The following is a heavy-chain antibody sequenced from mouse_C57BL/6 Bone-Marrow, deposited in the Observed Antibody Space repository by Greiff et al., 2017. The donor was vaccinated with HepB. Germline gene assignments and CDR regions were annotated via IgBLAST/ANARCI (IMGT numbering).Heavy chain of an antibody. CDR1: GYTFTSYG. CDR3: VHYGFYAMDY. Sequence: VQLVESGAELARPGASVKLSCKASGYTFTSYGISWVKQRTGQGLEWIGEIYPRSGNTYYNEKFKGKATLTADKSSSTAYMELRSLTSEDSAVYFCVHYGFYAMDYWGQGTSVTVSS. D-gene: IGHD1-2*01. V-gene: IGHV1-81*01. CDR2: IYPRSGNT. J-gene: IGHJ4*01.